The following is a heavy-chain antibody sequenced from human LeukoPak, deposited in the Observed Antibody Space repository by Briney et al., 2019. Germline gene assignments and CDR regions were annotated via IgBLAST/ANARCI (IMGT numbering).Heavy chain of an antibody. CDR2: IYHSGST. CDR3: ARDGDYYDSSGYYYPWYYYCGMDV. CDR1: GYSISSGYY. Sequence: SETLSLTCTVSGYSISSGYYWGWIRQPPGKGLEWIGSIYHSGSTYYNPSLKSRVTISVDTSKNQFSLKLSSVTAADTAVYYCARDGDYYDSSGYYYPWYYYCGMDVWGQGTTVTVSS. D-gene: IGHD3-22*01. V-gene: IGHV4-38-2*02. J-gene: IGHJ6*02.